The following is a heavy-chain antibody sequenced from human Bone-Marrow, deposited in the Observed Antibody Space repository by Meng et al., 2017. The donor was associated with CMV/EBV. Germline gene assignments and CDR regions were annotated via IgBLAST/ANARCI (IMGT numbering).Heavy chain of an antibody. CDR2: IYYSGST. CDR3: ARVKYYDILTGYPDY. CDR1: GGSISSSSYY. D-gene: IGHD3-9*01. J-gene: IGHJ4*02. Sequence: GSLRLSCTVSGGSISSSSYYWGWIRQPPGKGLEWIGSIYYSGSTYYNPSLKSRVTISVDTSKNQFSLKLSSVTAADTAVYYCARVKYYDILTGYPDYWGQGTLVTVSS. V-gene: IGHV4-39*07.